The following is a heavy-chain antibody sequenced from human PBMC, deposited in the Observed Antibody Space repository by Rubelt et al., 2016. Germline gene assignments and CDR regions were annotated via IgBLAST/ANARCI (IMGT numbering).Heavy chain of an antibody. V-gene: IGHV2-70*11. CDR1: GFSLSTSGMC. CDR3: ARIRGSSTSCYSWGFDY. Sequence: RVTLRESGPALVKPTQTLTLTCTFSGFSLSTSGMCVSWIRQPPGKALEWLALIDWDDDKYYSTSLKTRLTISKDTSKNQVVLTMTNMDPVDTATYYGARIRGSSTSCYSWGFDYWGQGTLVTVSS. J-gene: IGHJ4*02. CDR2: IDWDDDK. D-gene: IGHD2-2*02.